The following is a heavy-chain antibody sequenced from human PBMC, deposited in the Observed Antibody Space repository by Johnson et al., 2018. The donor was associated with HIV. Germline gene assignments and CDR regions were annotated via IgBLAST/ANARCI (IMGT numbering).Heavy chain of an antibody. CDR2: ITWSGGGT. V-gene: IGHV3-20*04. J-gene: IGHJ3*01. D-gene: IGHD3-22*01. Sequence: VQLVESGGDVVRPGGSLRISCVASGFKLYEYDVSWVRQVPGKGLEWVSGITWSGGGTTYADSVKGRFTVSSDNAKNSLYLQMNGLRAEDTALYYCARGLRDSSGHPFAFDFWGHGTMVTVSS. CDR3: ARGLRDSSGHPFAFDF. CDR1: GFKLYEYD.